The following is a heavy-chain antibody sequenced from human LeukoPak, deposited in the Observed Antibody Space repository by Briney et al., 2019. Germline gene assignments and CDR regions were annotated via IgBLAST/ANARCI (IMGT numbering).Heavy chain of an antibody. Sequence: PGGSLRLSCAASGFPFSDYYMSWIRQAPGKGLECISYISRTNTYTQYAKSVKGRFTISRDNAKNTLYLQMNSLRAEDTAVYYCAREVDRSFDYWGQGTLVTVSS. CDR3: AREVDRSFDY. CDR2: ISRTNTYT. J-gene: IGHJ4*02. CDR1: GFPFSDYY. V-gene: IGHV3-11*06. D-gene: IGHD3-22*01.